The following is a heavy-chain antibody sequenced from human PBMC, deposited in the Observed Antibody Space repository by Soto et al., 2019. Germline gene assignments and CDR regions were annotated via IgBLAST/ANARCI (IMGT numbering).Heavy chain of an antibody. J-gene: IGHJ4*02. CDR2: INSYVSIT. D-gene: IGHD6-6*01. CDR3: ARSLGSSRAFDY. CDR1: RFTFSSYW. V-gene: IGHV3-74*01. Sequence: PGGSLRLSCAASRFTFSSYWMHWVRQAPGKGLVWVSRINSYVSITSYADSVKGRFTISRDSAKNTLYLQMNSLGAEDTAVYYCARSLGSSRAFDYWGKGNIVTVSS.